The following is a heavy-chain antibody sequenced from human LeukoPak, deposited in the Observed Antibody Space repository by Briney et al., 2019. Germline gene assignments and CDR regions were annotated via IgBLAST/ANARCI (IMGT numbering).Heavy chain of an antibody. CDR3: AREGNSYGPSYYYYYMDV. J-gene: IGHJ6*03. V-gene: IGHV1-46*01. Sequence: ASVKVSCKASGYTFTSYYMHWVRQAPGQGLEWMGIINPSGGSTSYAQKFQGRVTMTRDMSTSTVYMELSSLRSEDTAVYYCAREGNSYGPSYYYYYMDVWGKGTTVTVSS. CDR2: INPSGGST. D-gene: IGHD5-18*01. CDR1: GYTFTSYY.